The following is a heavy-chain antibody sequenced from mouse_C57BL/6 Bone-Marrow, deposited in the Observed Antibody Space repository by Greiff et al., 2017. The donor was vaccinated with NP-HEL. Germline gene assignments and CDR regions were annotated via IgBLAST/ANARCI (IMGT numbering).Heavy chain of an antibody. CDR1: GYTFTDYN. J-gene: IGHJ3*01. CDR2: INPNNGGT. CDR3: ARRGNYGFFAY. Sequence: SGYTFTDYNMDWVKQSHGKSLEWIGDINPNNGGTIYNQKFKGKATLTVDKSSSTAYMELRSLTSEDTAVYYCARRGNYGFFAYWGQGTLVTVSA. D-gene: IGHD2-1*01. V-gene: IGHV1-18*01.